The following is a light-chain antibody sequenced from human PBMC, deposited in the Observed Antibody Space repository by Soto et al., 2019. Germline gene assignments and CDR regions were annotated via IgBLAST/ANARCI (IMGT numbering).Light chain of an antibody. V-gene: IGKV3D-20*01. Sequence: EKLMSQSPAPLSLSPGEGATLSCGASQSVDTTYLAYYQQKPGLAPRLLVYNASSRATGIPDRFSGSGSGTDFTLTISSLQPDDFATYYCQHYNTYSPGTFGQGTKVDIK. CDR1: QSVDTTY. CDR3: QHYNTYSPGT. CDR2: NAS. J-gene: IGKJ1*01.